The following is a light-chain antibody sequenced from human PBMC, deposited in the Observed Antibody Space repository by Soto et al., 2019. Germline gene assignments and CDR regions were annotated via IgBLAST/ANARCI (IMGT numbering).Light chain of an antibody. J-gene: IGKJ5*01. Sequence: DIQMTQSPASLSVSVGDRVTITCRASQSINNYLNWYLQRPGQAPKLLIRSASTLQRGVPSRVSGSGSRTEFTLTSADVQPGDFGTYYCQQSLTMPSTFGHGTRLHIK. CDR3: QQSLTMPST. V-gene: IGKV1-39*01. CDR1: QSINNY. CDR2: SAS.